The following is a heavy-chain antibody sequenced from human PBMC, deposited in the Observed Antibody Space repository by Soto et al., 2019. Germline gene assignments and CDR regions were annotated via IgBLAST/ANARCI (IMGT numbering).Heavy chain of an antibody. D-gene: IGHD2-2*01. CDR3: ARLGSHRMPNNYYCYLDF. J-gene: IGHJ6*03. CDR1: GGSISGYY. CDR2: IYYSGTT. Sequence: TSETLSLTCTVSGGSISGYYLSWIRQPPGKGLEWIGYIYYSGTTNYNPSLKSRVTMSVDMSKKQFSLKLTSVTAADTAVYYCARLGSHRMPNNYYCYLDFWGKGTTVTVSS. V-gene: IGHV4-59*08.